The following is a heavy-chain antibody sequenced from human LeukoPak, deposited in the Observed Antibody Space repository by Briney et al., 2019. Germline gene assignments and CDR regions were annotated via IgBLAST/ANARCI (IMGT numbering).Heavy chain of an antibody. Sequence: PGGSLRLSCTASGFTFSSYWMNWVRQAPGKGLEWVANIKQDGSEKYYVDSVKGRFTISRDNAKKSLYLQMNSLRAEDTAVYYCGSSSSTCCDYWGQGALVTVSS. J-gene: IGHJ4*02. V-gene: IGHV3-7*02. CDR2: IKQDGSEK. CDR1: GFTFSSYW. CDR3: GSSSSTCCDY. D-gene: IGHD2-2*01.